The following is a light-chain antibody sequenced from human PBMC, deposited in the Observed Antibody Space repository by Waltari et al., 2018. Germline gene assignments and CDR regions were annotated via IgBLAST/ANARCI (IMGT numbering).Light chain of an antibody. CDR1: QSISSR. V-gene: IGKV1-5*01. J-gene: IGKJ1*01. Sequence: DIQMTQSPSSLSASVGDRVTITCRASQSISSRLAWYQQKPGKAPKLLIYDASSLETGGPSRFSGSGSGTEFTLTISSLQPDDFATYYCQQYKSYWTFGQGTKVEIK. CDR3: QQYKSYWT. CDR2: DAS.